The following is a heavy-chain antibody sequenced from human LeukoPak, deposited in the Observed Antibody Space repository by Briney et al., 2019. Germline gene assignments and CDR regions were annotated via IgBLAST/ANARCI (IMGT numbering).Heavy chain of an antibody. CDR1: GGSISSSSYY. CDR2: IYYSGST. D-gene: IGHD3-10*01. Sequence: PSETLSLTCTVSGGSISSSSYYWGWIRQPPGKGLEWIGSIYYSGSTYYNPSLKSRVTISVDTSKNQFSLKLSSVTAADTAVYYCARHVATMVRGANYYYYYMDVWGKGTTVTVSS. CDR3: ARHVATMVRGANYYYYYMDV. J-gene: IGHJ6*03. V-gene: IGHV4-39*01.